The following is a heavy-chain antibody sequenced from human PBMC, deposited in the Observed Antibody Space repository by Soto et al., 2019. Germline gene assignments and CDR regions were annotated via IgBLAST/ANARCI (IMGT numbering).Heavy chain of an antibody. CDR1: GYTFGNNY. V-gene: IGHV1-8*01. CDR2: MNPNSGNT. Sequence: ASVKVSSKASGYTFGNNYISWVQQATGQGLEWMGWMNPNSGNTGYAQKFKGRVSMTRNPSISTSYLELSSLRSDDTAIYYCARMATSGTLNWFEPWGQGTLVTVSS. CDR3: ARMATSGTLNWFEP. J-gene: IGHJ5*02.